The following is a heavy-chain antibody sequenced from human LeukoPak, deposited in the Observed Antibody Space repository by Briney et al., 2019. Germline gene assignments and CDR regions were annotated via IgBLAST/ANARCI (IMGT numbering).Heavy chain of an antibody. CDR1: GFTFSDYY. Sequence: GGSLRLSCAASGFTFSDYYMSWVRQAPGKGLEWVSVIYSGGSTYYADSVKGRFTISRDNSKNTLYLQMNSLRAEDTAVYYCARWPLGVVTAYDALDIWGQGTMVTVSS. V-gene: IGHV3-66*01. CDR3: ARWPLGVVTAYDALDI. D-gene: IGHD2-21*02. CDR2: IYSGGST. J-gene: IGHJ3*02.